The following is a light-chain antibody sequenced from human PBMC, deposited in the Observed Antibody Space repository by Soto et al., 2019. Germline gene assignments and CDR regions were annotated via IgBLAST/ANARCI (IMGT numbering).Light chain of an antibody. Sequence: VLTQPASVSGSPGQSITISCTGTGSDVGGYNYVSWYQQHPGKAPKVMIYDVSNRPSGVSNRFSGSKSGNTASLTISGLQAEDEADYYCSSYTSASTPLVFGGGTKVTVL. CDR1: GSDVGGYNY. J-gene: IGLJ2*01. V-gene: IGLV2-14*01. CDR2: DVS. CDR3: SSYTSASTPLV.